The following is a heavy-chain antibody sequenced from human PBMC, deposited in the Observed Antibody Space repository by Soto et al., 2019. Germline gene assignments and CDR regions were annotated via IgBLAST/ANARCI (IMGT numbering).Heavy chain of an antibody. CDR2: INPYNGNT. Sequence: QVQLVQSGAEVKKPGASVKVSCKASGYTFTSYSISWVRQAPGQGLEWMGWINPYNGNTNYAQKLPGRVTMTTDTSTSTAYMELRSLRSDDTAVYYCARDLAEAGPFDYWGQGTLVTVSS. D-gene: IGHD6-13*01. CDR1: GYTFTSYS. J-gene: IGHJ4*02. CDR3: ARDLAEAGPFDY. V-gene: IGHV1-18*01.